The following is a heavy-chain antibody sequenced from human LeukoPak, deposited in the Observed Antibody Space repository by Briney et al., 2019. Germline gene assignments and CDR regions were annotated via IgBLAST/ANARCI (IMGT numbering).Heavy chain of an antibody. V-gene: IGHV4-34*01. CDR3: ARGIRSRDGYNGNDH. CDR2: INHSGST. CDR1: GGSFSGYY. Sequence: SETLSLTCAVYGGSFSGYYWSWIRQPPGKGLEWIGEINHSGSTNYNPSLKSRVTISVDTSKNQFSLKLSSVTAADTAVYYCARGIRSRDGYNGNDHWGQGTLVTVSS. D-gene: IGHD5-24*01. J-gene: IGHJ4*02.